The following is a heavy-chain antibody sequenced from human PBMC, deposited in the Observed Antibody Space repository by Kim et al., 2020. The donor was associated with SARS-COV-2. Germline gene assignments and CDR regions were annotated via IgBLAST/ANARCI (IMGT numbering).Heavy chain of an antibody. J-gene: IGHJ6*02. V-gene: IGHV2-5*02. Sequence: SGPMLVKPTQTLTLTCTFSGFSLSTSGVGVGWIRQPPGKALEWLALIYWDDDKRYSPSLKSRLTITKDTSKNQVVLTMTNMDPVDTATYYCARQQLVLYYYGMDVWGQGTTVTVSS. CDR3: ARQQLVLYYYGMDV. D-gene: IGHD6-13*01. CDR2: IYWDDDK. CDR1: GFSLSTSGVG.